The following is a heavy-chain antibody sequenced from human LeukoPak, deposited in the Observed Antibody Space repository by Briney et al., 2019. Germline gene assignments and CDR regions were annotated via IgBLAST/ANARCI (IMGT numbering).Heavy chain of an antibody. CDR1: GGTFSSYA. J-gene: IGHJ4*02. Sequence: SVKVSCKASGGTFSSYAISWVRQAPGQGLEWMRGIIPIFGTANYAQKFQGRVTITADKSTSTAYMELSSLRAEDTAVYYCARDGPRAGRGVIFDDWGQGTLVTVSS. CDR2: IIPIFGTA. CDR3: ARDGPRAGRGVIFDD. V-gene: IGHV1-69*06. D-gene: IGHD3-10*01.